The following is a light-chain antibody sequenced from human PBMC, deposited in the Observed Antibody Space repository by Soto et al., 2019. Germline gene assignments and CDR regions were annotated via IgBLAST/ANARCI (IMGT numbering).Light chain of an antibody. J-gene: IGLJ1*01. CDR1: SSDVGGYNY. V-gene: IGLV2-14*01. Sequence: QSVLTQPASVSGSPGQSITISCTGTSSDVGGYNYVSWYQQHPGKAPKLMIYEVSNRPSGVSNRFSGSKSGNTASLTISGTHADEEADYYCSSYTSSSTLYVFGTGTKVTVL. CDR2: EVS. CDR3: SSYTSSSTLYV.